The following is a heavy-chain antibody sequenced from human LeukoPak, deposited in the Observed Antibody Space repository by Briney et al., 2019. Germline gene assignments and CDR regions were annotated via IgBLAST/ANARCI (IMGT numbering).Heavy chain of an antibody. CDR2: INPSDGYT. Sequence: ASVKVSCKASGYTFTSYGISWARQVPGQGLEWMGMINPSDGYTSYPQKFLGRVTMTRDTSTSTVYMELTSLRSADTAVYYCTRAFTGLAVAGPMDVWGQGTTVIVSS. J-gene: IGHJ6*02. D-gene: IGHD6-19*01. CDR3: TRAFTGLAVAGPMDV. V-gene: IGHV1-46*01. CDR1: GYTFTSYG.